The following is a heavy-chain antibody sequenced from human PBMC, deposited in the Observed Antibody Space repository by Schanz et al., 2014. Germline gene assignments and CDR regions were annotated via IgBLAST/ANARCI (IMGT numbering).Heavy chain of an antibody. CDR1: GFTFSSHW. CDR2: IGTSGGT. Sequence: EVQLLESGGGLVQPGGSLRLSCAASGFTFSSHWMHWVRQDPGKGLEWVSTIGTSGGTNYAESVKGRFTISRDNSKNTLYLQMNSLRAEDTAVYFCAKIERNEDWGQGTLVTVSS. CDR3: AKIERNED. V-gene: IGHV3-23*01. J-gene: IGHJ4*02. D-gene: IGHD1-1*01.